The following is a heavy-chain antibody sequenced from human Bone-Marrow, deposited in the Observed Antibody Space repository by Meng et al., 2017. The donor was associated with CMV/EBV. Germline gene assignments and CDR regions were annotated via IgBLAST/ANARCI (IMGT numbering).Heavy chain of an antibody. CDR2: IYSGGST. CDR3: ARGPLGYYYGMDV. J-gene: IGHJ6*02. V-gene: IGHV3-53*01. CDR1: GFTVSSNY. Sequence: ETLSLTCAASGFTVSSNYMSWVRQAPGKGLEWVSVIYSGGSTYYADSVKGRFTISRDNSKNTLYLQMNSLRAEDTAVYYCARGPLGYYYGMDVWGQGTTVTVSS.